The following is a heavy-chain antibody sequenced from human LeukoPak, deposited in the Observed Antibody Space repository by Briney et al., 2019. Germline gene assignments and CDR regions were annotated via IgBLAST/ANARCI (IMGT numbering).Heavy chain of an antibody. CDR1: GFTFSAYA. V-gene: IGHV3-64*04. CDR2: ISSNGGSS. CDR3: ARDRNDGFDI. J-gene: IGHJ3*02. Sequence: GGSLRLSCSASGFTFSAYAMYWVRQAPGKGLEYVSGISSNGGSSFYADSVKGRFTISRDNSKNTLYLQMNSLRAEDTAVYYCARDRNDGFDIWGQGTMVTISS. D-gene: IGHD1-14*01.